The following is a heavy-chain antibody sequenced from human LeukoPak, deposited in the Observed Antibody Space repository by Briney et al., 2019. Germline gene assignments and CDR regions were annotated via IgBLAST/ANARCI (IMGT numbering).Heavy chain of an antibody. J-gene: IGHJ4*02. CDR2: IIPILGIA. CDR1: GGTFSSYT. Sequence: GASVKVSCKASGGTFSSYTISWVRQAPGQGLEWMGRIIPILGIANYAQKFQGRVTITAHKSTSTAYMELSSLRSEDTAVYYCARDFEYSSSSLDYWGQGTLVTVSS. V-gene: IGHV1-69*04. D-gene: IGHD6-6*01. CDR3: ARDFEYSSSSLDY.